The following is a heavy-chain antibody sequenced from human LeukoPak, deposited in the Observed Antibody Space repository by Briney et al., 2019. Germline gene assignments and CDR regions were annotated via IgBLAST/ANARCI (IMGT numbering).Heavy chain of an antibody. V-gene: IGHV1-3*01. D-gene: IGHD6-6*01. CDR3: ARDQYGSSSPFDY. J-gene: IGHJ4*02. CDR2: INAGNGNT. Sequence: GASVKVSCKASGYTFTSYGISWVRQAPGQRLEWMGWINAGNGNTKYSQKFQGRVTITRDTSASTAYMELSSLRSEDTAVYYCARDQYGSSSPFDYWGQGTLVTVSS. CDR1: GYTFTSYG.